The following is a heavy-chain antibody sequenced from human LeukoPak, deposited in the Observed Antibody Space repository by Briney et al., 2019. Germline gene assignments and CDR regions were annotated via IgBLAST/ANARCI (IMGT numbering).Heavy chain of an antibody. CDR2: IYYSGST. D-gene: IGHD6-13*01. V-gene: IGHV4-59*12. Sequence: SETLSLTCTVSGGSISSYYWSWIRQPPGKGLEWIGYIYYSGSTNYNPSLKSRVTISVDTSKNQFSLKLSSVTAADTAVYYCARVGSSWYFDYWGQGTLVTVSS. CDR3: ARVGSSWYFDY. CDR1: GGSISSYY. J-gene: IGHJ4*02.